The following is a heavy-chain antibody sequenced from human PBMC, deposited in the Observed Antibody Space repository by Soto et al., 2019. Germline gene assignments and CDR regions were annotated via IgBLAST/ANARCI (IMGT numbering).Heavy chain of an antibody. CDR2: TGGSGDT. CDR1: RFTLRNYV. Sequence: EVQLLESGGGLVQPGGSLRLSCAASRFTLRNYVVNWVRQAPGKGLEWVSTTGGSGDTYYPDSVKGRFTISRDNSKHTVYLEMITLRAEDTAVYYCATSGHCGGLRCSSFDMWGQGTVVTVSS. CDR3: ATSGHCGGLRCSSFDM. D-gene: IGHD2-21*01. V-gene: IGHV3-23*01. J-gene: IGHJ3*02.